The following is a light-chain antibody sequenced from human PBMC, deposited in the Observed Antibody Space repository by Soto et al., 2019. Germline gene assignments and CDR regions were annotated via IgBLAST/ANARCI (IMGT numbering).Light chain of an antibody. Sequence: EIVLTQSPGTLSLSPGERATLSCRASQSISGTFLAWYQHKPGQAPRVLIYGASRRATGIPDRFSCSGSGTTFTLTINRLEPEDFALYHCQQYDSSWTFGQGTKVE. CDR1: QSISGTF. J-gene: IGKJ1*01. CDR3: QQYDSSWT. CDR2: GAS. V-gene: IGKV3-20*01.